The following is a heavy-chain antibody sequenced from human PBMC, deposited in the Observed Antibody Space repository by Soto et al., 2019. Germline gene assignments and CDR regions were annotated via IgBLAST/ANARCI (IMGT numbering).Heavy chain of an antibody. D-gene: IGHD3-10*01. CDR1: GYSISSGYY. CDR2: IYHSGST. CDR3: ARDPSHGSGSYYDYYYYGMDV. J-gene: IGHJ6*02. V-gene: IGHV4-38-2*02. Sequence: SETLSLTCAVSGYSISSGYYWGCIRQPPGKGLEWIGSIYHSGSTYYNPSLKSRVTISVDTSKNQFSLKLSSVTAADTAVYYCARDPSHGSGSYYDYYYYGMDVWGQGTTVTVSS.